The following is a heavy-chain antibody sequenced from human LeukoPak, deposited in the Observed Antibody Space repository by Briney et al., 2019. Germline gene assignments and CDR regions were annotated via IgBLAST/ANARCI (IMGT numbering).Heavy chain of an antibody. V-gene: IGHV3-9*01. CDR1: GFIFDDYA. CDR2: SSWNSGRI. CDR3: AKDRGYDIKSVDY. J-gene: IGHJ4*02. Sequence: SLRLSCAASGFIFDDYAMHWVRQAPGKGLEWVSGSSWNSGRIGYADSVKGRFTISRDNAKNSLYLQMNSLRAEDTALYYCAKDRGYDIKSVDYWGQGTLVTVSS. D-gene: IGHD2-8*01.